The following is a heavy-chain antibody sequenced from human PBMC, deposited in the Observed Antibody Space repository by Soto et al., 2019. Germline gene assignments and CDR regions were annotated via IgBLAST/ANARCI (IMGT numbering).Heavy chain of an antibody. Sequence: PSETLSLTCTVSGDSLSSGSYYWTWIRQPPGKGLEWIGYIYYSGSTNYNPSLMSRVTISIYTSKYQFSLNLSSVTAADTAVYFCARVGITGSGSYYFERSNYYYYVDVWGQGNTVTVSS. J-gene: IGHJ6*02. CDR3: ARVGITGSGSYYFERSNYYYYVDV. CDR1: GDSLSSGSYY. CDR2: IYYSGST. V-gene: IGHV4-61*01. D-gene: IGHD3-10*01.